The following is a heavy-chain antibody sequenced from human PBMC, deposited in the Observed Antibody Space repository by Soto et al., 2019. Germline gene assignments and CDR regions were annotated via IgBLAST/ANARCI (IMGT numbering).Heavy chain of an antibody. J-gene: IGHJ5*02. D-gene: IGHD3-3*01. CDR3: ARAKTYYDFWSGYYP. Sequence: GASVKVSCKASGYTFTSNDINWVRQATGQGLEWMGWMNPNSGNTGYAQKFQGRVTMTRNTSISTAYMELSSLRSEDTAVYYCARAKTYYDFWSGYYPWGQGTLVTVSS. V-gene: IGHV1-8*01. CDR2: MNPNSGNT. CDR1: GYTFTSND.